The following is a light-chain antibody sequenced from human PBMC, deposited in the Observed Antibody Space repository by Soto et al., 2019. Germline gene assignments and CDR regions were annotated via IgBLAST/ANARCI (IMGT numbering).Light chain of an antibody. CDR1: KSINTY. V-gene: IGKV1-39*01. Sequence: DIQMTQCPSSLSASVGDRVTITCRATKSINTYVNWYQQKPGKAPKLLIYTATCLQSGVPSRFSGSGSGTDFSLTITSLQPEDFATYFCQQSYSRPRTFGQGTKVDIK. CDR2: TAT. CDR3: QQSYSRPRT. J-gene: IGKJ1*01.